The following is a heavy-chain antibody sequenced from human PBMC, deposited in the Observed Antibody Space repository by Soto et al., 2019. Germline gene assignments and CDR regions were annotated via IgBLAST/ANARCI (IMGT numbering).Heavy chain of an antibody. D-gene: IGHD2-15*01. CDR3: ARYSSSSCHPAYCFDY. Sequence: PSETLSLTCTVSGDSMRGYFWSWIRQPPGKGLEWIGYIFYNGSTSYNPSLKSRVTISIDTSRNQFSLNLTSVTAADTAVYYCARYSSSSCHPAYCFDYWGQGTLVTVS. CDR1: GDSMRGYF. CDR2: IFYNGST. J-gene: IGHJ4*02. V-gene: IGHV4-59*01.